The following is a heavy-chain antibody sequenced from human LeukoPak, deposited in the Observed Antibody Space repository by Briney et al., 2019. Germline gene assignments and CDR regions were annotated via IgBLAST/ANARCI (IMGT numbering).Heavy chain of an antibody. CDR3: ARSSSAYYYEFDY. J-gene: IGHJ4*02. D-gene: IGHD3-22*01. Sequence: PGGSLRLSCAASGFTVNSNYMSWVRQAPGKGLEWVSVIYIGDRTDYADSVKGRFTVSRDNSKNTVYLQLNSLRAEDTAVYYCARSSSAYYYEFDYWGQGTLVTVSS. V-gene: IGHV3-53*01. CDR1: GFTVNSNY. CDR2: IYIGDRT.